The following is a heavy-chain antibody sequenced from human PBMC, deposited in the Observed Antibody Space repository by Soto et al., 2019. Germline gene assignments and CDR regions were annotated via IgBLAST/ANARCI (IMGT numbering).Heavy chain of an antibody. J-gene: IGHJ5*02. CDR1: GGSVNSGDYY. Sequence: SETLSLTCTVSGGSVNSGDYYCSWIRQSPGKGLEWIGSIFYSGATDYNPSLQGRITISIAKSKNQFSLRMTSVTDTDTALYYCARDWVHEMWLEPWGTGTLVT. CDR2: IFYSGAT. V-gene: IGHV4-30-4*01. D-gene: IGHD1-1*01. CDR3: ARDWVHEMWLEP.